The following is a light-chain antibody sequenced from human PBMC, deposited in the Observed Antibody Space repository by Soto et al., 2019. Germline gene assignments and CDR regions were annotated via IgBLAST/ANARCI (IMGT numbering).Light chain of an antibody. Sequence: QSALTQPPSASGSPGQSVAISCTGTSSDVGGYNYVSWYQQHPGKAPKLMIYEVDKRPSGISVRFSGSKSGATASLTISGLLPEDEAVYFCCTYAGHVPKFGGGTKLTVL. CDR1: SSDVGGYNY. CDR3: CTYAGHVPK. J-gene: IGLJ2*01. V-gene: IGLV2-8*01. CDR2: EVD.